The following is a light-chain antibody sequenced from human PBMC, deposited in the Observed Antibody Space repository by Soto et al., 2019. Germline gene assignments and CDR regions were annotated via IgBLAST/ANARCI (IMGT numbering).Light chain of an antibody. V-gene: IGKV1-5*01. CDR3: QQYNSSART. J-gene: IGKJ1*01. CDR2: DAS. Sequence: DIQLTQSPSTLSASIGDRVTITCRASQSILSRLAWYQRIPGRPPKLLMHDASTLESGVPSRFSGSGSGTEFTLTISRLQPDDFATYYCQQYNSSARTFGQGTEVAVK. CDR1: QSILSR.